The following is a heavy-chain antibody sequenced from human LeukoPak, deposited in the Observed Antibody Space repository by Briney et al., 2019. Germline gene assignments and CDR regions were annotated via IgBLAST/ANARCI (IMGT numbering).Heavy chain of an antibody. CDR3: ARVAAAGTVWFDP. Sequence: PSETLSLTYTVSGGSISSYYWSWIRQPPGKGLEWIGYIYYSGSTNYNPSLKSRVTISVDTSKNQFSLKLSSVTAADTAVYYCARVAAAGTVWFDPWGQGTLVTVSS. CDR1: GGSISSYY. D-gene: IGHD6-13*01. J-gene: IGHJ5*02. CDR2: IYYSGST. V-gene: IGHV4-59*01.